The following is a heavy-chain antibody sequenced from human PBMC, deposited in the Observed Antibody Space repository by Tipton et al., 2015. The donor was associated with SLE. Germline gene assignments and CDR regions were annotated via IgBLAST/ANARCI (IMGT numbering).Heavy chain of an antibody. CDR3: ARREGLRYFDWLFHFDY. CDR1: GYSISSGYY. V-gene: IGHV4-38-2*02. Sequence: TLSLTCTVSGYSISSGYYWGWIRQPPGKGLEWIGSIYHSGSTNYNPSLKSRVTISVDTSKNQFSLKLSSVTAADTAVYYCARREGLRYFDWLFHFDYWGQGTLVTVSS. J-gene: IGHJ4*02. D-gene: IGHD3-9*01. CDR2: IYHSGST.